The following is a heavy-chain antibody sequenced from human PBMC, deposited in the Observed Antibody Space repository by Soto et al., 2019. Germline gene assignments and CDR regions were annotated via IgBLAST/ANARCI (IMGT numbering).Heavy chain of an antibody. Sequence: GESLKISCKGSGYSFAGYWITWVRQKPGKGLEWMGRIDPSDSQTYYSPSFRGHVTISATKSVTTVFLQWSSLRASDTAMYYCVRQIYDSDTGPNFQYYFDSWGQGTPVTVSS. CDR3: VRQIYDSDTGPNFQYYFDS. V-gene: IGHV5-10-1*01. D-gene: IGHD3-22*01. J-gene: IGHJ4*02. CDR1: GYSFAGYW. CDR2: IDPSDSQT.